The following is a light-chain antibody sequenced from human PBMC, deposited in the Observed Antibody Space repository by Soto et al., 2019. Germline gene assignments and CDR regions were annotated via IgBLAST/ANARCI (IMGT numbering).Light chain of an antibody. J-gene: IGLJ2*01. CDR3: SSYTTSSTLV. CDR1: SSDVGGYNY. V-gene: IGLV2-8*01. Sequence: QSVLTQPPSASGSPGQSVTISCTGTSSDVGGYNYVSWYQQHPGKAPKLMIYEVSKRPSGVPDRFSGSKSGNTASLTVSGLQAEDEGDYYCSSYTTSSTLVFGGGTKVTVL. CDR2: EVS.